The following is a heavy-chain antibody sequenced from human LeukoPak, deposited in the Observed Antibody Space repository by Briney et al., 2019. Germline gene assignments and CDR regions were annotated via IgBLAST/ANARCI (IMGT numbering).Heavy chain of an antibody. CDR1: GGSFSGYY. J-gene: IGHJ4*02. V-gene: IGHV4-59*08. Sequence: PSETLSLTCAVYGGSFSGYYWNWIRQPPGKGLEWIGYIYDSGSTNYNPSLKSRVTISVDTSKNQFSLKLSSVTAADTAVYYCARGYSSGWIDYWGRGTLVTVSS. CDR2: IYDSGST. D-gene: IGHD6-19*01. CDR3: ARGYSSGWIDY.